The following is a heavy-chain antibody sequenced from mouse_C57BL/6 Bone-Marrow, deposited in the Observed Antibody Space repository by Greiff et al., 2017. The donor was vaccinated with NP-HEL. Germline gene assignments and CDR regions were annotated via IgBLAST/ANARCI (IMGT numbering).Heavy chain of an antibody. Sequence: DVKLVESGGGLVQPGESLKLSCESNEYEFPSHDMSWVRKTPEKRLELVAAINSDGGSTYYPDTMERRFIISRDNTKKTLYLQMSSLRSEDTALYYCARHPYGNYVYYAMDYWGQGTSVTVSS. CDR1: EYEFPSHD. CDR3: ARHPYGNYVYYAMDY. V-gene: IGHV5-2*01. CDR2: INSDGGST. D-gene: IGHD2-1*01. J-gene: IGHJ4*01.